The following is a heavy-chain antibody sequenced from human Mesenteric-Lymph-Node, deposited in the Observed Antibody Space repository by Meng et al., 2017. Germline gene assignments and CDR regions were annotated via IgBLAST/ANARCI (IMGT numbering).Heavy chain of an antibody. CDR2: IYTSGST. Sequence: QVPLQGSGPGLVNPSENLSLTFTVSGGSISRYYWSWIRQPAGKGLEWIGRIYTSGSTNYNPSLKSRVTMSVDKSNNQFSLSLTSLTAADTAVYYCARNGAYSLDHWGQGTLVTVSS. V-gene: IGHV4-4*07. CDR1: GGSISRYY. D-gene: IGHD2-15*01. J-gene: IGHJ4*02. CDR3: ARNGAYSLDH.